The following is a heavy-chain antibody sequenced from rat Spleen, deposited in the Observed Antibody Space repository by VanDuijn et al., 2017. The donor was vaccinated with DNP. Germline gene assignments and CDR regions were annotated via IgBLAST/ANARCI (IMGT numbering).Heavy chain of an antibody. J-gene: IGHJ1*01. CDR1: GYSITSSY. CDR3: ARDYDGSYYDWYFDF. Sequence: EVQLQESGPGLVKTSQSLSLTCSVTGYSITSSYRWNWIRKFPGNKMEWIGHISYSGSTSYNPSLKSRISITRDTSKNQFFLQVNSVTTEDTATYYCARDYDGSYYDWYFDFWGPGTMVTVSS. V-gene: IGHV3-1*01. D-gene: IGHD1-12*02. CDR2: ISYSGST.